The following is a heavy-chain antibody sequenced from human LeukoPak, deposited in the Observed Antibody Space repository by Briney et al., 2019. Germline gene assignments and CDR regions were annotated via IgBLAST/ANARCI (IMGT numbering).Heavy chain of an antibody. V-gene: IGHV3-7*01. CDR3: ARILNSGGYSYPGSLDF. D-gene: IGHD3-22*01. CDR2: IKHDGTEK. Sequence: GGSLRLSCAASGFSYSNFWMNWVRQAPGKVLEWVANIKHDGTEKFYVDSVRGRFTISRDNAKNSVYLQMNSLRAEDTAVYYCARILNSGGYSYPGSLDFWGQGTLVTVSS. CDR1: GFSYSNFW. J-gene: IGHJ4*02.